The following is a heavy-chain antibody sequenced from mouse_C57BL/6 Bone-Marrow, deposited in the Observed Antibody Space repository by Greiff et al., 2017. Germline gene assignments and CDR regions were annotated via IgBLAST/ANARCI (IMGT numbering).Heavy chain of an antibody. CDR1: GYAFSSSW. J-gene: IGHJ1*03. V-gene: IGHV1-82*01. CDR3: ARNYSNSSPFDV. Sequence: QVTLKVSGPELVKPGASVKISCKASGYAFSSSWMNWVKQRPGKGLEWIGRIYPGDGDTNYNGKFKGKATLTADKSSSTAYMQLSSLTSEDSAVYFCARNYSNSSPFDVWGTGTTVTVSS. CDR2: IYPGDGDT. D-gene: IGHD2-5*01.